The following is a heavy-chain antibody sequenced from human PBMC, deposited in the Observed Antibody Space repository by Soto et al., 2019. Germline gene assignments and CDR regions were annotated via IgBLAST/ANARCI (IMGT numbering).Heavy chain of an antibody. CDR2: IYYSGST. D-gene: IGHD3-22*01. J-gene: IGHJ5*02. CDR3: ARHRILTYYYDSSGYATFDP. Sequence: SETPSPTRTVPGGSISSSSYYWGWIRQPPGKGLEWIGGIYYSGSTYYNPSLKSRVTISVDTSKNQFSLKLSSVTAADTAVYYCARHRILTYYYDSSGYATFDPWGQGTLVTVSS. V-gene: IGHV4-39*01. CDR1: GGSISSSSYY.